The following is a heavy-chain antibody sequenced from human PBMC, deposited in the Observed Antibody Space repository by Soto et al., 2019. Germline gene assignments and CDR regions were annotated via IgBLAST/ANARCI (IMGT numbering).Heavy chain of an antibody. V-gene: IGHV4-59*01. CDR2: VQHSWGS. Sequence: QVQLQESGPGLVKPSETLSLSCTVSGGSISSYYWRWFRQSPGKRMEWIGYVQHSWGSSYNPSLHSRVAISLDTSKSQFSRKLSSVTAADSAVYFCARESREFSSSGGLDVWGQGTTVIVSS. D-gene: IGHD3-10*01. J-gene: IGHJ6*02. CDR1: GGSISSYY. CDR3: ARESREFSSSGGLDV.